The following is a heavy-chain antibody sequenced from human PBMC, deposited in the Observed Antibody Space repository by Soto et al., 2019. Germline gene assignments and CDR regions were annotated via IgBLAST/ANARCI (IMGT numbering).Heavy chain of an antibody. J-gene: IGHJ4*02. CDR3: AIRGTVVTIDY. V-gene: IGHV4-39*01. CDR1: GGSISSSSYY. Sequence: SETLSLTCTVSGGSISSSSYYWGWIRQPPGKGLEWIGSIYYSGSTYYNPSLKSRVTISVDTSKNQFSLKLSSVTAADTAVYYCAIRGTVVTIDYWGQGTLVTVSS. CDR2: IYYSGST. D-gene: IGHD2-21*02.